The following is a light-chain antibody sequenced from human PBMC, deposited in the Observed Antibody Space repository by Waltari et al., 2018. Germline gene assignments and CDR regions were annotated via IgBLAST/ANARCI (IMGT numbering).Light chain of an antibody. CDR1: SSNIGNKY. CDR3: GTWDSSLSAVV. V-gene: IGLV1-51*01. J-gene: IGLJ2*01. CDR2: DNS. Sequence: QSVLTPPPSVSAAPGQKVTTSCSGISSNIGNKYVPWYQQVPGTAPKLLIYDNSKRPSVIPDRFSGSKSGTSATLGITGLQTGDEADYYCGTWDSSLSAVVFGGGTKLTVL.